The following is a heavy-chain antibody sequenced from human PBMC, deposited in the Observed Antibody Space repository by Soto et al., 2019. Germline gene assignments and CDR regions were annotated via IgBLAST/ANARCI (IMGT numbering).Heavy chain of an antibody. CDR3: AIRWLQLSDY. V-gene: IGHV3-30-3*01. D-gene: IGHD5-12*01. CDR1: LFTFSSYA. Sequence: SLRLSCSSSLFTFSSYAMHWVLQAPGKGLEWVAVISYDGSNKYYADSVKGRFTISRDNSKNTLYLQMNSLRAEDTAVYYCAIRWLQLSDYWGQGTLVTVSS. CDR2: ISYDGSNK. J-gene: IGHJ4*02.